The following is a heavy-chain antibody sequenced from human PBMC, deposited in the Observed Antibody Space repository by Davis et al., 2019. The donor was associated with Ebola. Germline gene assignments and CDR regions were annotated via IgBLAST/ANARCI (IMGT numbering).Heavy chain of an antibody. CDR3: AARISMVWGVVYDY. Sequence: GGSLRLSCAASGFTFSDSYMSWIRQAPGKGLEWISYISNSGSSVFYADSVKGRFTISRDNAKNSLYLQMSRLGGDDTAVYYCAARISMVWGVVYDYWGQGTLVTVSS. CDR2: ISNSGSSV. D-gene: IGHD3-10*01. V-gene: IGHV3-11*01. CDR1: GFTFSDSY. J-gene: IGHJ4*02.